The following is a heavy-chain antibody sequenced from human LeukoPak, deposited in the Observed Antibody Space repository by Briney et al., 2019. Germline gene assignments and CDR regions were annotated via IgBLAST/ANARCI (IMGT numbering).Heavy chain of an antibody. CDR3: AKDQVDIVVVPAAIVDYYYGMDV. J-gene: IGHJ6*02. V-gene: IGHV3-48*01. CDR1: GITFSSYS. CDR2: ISSSGSTK. D-gene: IGHD2-2*02. Sequence: GGSLRLSCGASGITFSSYSMNWVRQAPGKGLEWVSYISSSGSTKYYADSVKGRFTISRDNARNTLYLQMNSLRAEDTAVYYCAKDQVDIVVVPAAIVDYYYGMDVWGQGTTVTVSS.